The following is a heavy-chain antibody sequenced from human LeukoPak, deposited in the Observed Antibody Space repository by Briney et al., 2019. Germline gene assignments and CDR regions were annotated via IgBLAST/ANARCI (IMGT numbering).Heavy chain of an antibody. V-gene: IGHV1-2*02. CDR3: ARNEATIPYYFDY. CDR1: GYTFTSYY. CDR2: INPNSGGT. D-gene: IGHD5-12*01. Sequence: ASVKVSCKASGYTFTSYYMHWVRQAPGQGLEWMGWINPNSGGTNYAQKFQGRVTMTRDTSISTAYMELSRLRSDDTAVYYCARNEATIPYYFDYWGQGTLVTVSS. J-gene: IGHJ4*02.